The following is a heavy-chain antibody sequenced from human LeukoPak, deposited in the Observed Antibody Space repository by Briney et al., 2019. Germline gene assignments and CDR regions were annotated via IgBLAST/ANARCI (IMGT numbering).Heavy chain of an antibody. J-gene: IGHJ5*02. CDR1: GGSFSGYY. D-gene: IGHD2-2*01. CDR3: ARGFGYCSSTSCYDWFDP. CDR2: INHSGST. Sequence: SETLSLTCAVYGGSFSGYYWSWIRQPPGKGLEWIGEINHSGSTNYNPSLKSRVTISVDTSKNQFSLKLSSVTAADTAVYYCARGFGYCSSTSCYDWFDPWGQGTLVTVSS. V-gene: IGHV4-34*01.